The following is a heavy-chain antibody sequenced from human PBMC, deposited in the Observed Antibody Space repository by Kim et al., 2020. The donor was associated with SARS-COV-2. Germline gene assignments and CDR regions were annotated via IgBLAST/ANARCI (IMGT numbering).Heavy chain of an antibody. CDR1: GGSISSYY. D-gene: IGHD5-12*01. Sequence: SETLSLTCTVSGGSISSYYWSWIRQPPGKGLEWIGYIYYSGSTNYNPSLKSRVTISVDTSKNQFSLKLSSVTAADTAVYYCARVAGYHPPYYFDYWGQGTLVTVSS. CDR2: IYYSGST. CDR3: ARVAGYHPPYYFDY. J-gene: IGHJ4*02. V-gene: IGHV4-59*01.